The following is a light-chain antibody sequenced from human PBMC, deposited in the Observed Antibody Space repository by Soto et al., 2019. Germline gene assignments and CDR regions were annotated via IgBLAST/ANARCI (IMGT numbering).Light chain of an antibody. Sequence: QSALTQPASVSGSPGQSITISCTGSSSDVGPYNLVSWYQHHPGKAPQLMISAVVKRPSGVSNRFSGSKSGNTASLTISGLQAEDEADYYCCSYAGSSMFVFGGGTKVTVL. V-gene: IGLV2-23*02. CDR2: AVV. CDR3: CSYAGSSMFV. J-gene: IGLJ2*01. CDR1: SSDVGPYNL.